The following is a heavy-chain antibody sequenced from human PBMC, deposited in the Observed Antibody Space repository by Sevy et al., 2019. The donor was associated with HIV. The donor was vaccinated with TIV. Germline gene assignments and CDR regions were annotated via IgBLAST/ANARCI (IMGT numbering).Heavy chain of an antibody. CDR2: INAGNGNT. D-gene: IGHD4-17*01. J-gene: IGHJ6*02. Sequence: ASVKVSCKASGYTFTSYAMHWVRQAPGQRLEWMGWINAGNGNTKYSQKFQGRVTITRDTSASTAYMELSSLRSEDTAVYYCARVLGGDYIYYYYGMDVWGQGTTVTVSS. CDR1: GYTFTSYA. V-gene: IGHV1-3*01. CDR3: ARVLGGDYIYYYYGMDV.